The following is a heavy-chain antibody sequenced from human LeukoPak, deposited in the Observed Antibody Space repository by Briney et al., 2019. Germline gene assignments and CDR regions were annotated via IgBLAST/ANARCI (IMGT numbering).Heavy chain of an antibody. Sequence: ASVKVSCKASGNTFTSYGLSWVRQAPGQGLEWMGWISGYNGNTKYAQKFQGRVTMTTDTSTSTAYMELRSLRSDDTAVFYCARDGYSSSWFLDYWGQGTLVTVSS. CDR3: ARDGYSSSWFLDY. V-gene: IGHV1-18*01. CDR2: ISGYNGNT. J-gene: IGHJ4*02. D-gene: IGHD6-13*01. CDR1: GNTFTSYG.